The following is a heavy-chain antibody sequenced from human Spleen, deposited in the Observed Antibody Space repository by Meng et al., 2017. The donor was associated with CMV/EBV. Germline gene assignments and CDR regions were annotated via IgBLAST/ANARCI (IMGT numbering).Heavy chain of an antibody. J-gene: IGHJ4*02. D-gene: IGHD6-13*01. V-gene: IGHV4-39*02. CDR2: IYYSGST. Sequence: SETLSLTCTVSGGSISSSSYYWGWIRQPPGKGLEWIGSIYYSGSTYYNPSLKSRVTISVDTSKNQFSLKLSSVTAADTAVYYCARESSSSWRRYFDYWGQGTLVTVSS. CDR1: GGSISSSSYY. CDR3: ARESSSSWRRYFDY.